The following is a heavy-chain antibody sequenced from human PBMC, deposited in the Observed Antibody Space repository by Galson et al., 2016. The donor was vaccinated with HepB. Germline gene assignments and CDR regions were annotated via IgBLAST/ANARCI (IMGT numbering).Heavy chain of an antibody. V-gene: IGHV4-34*01. J-gene: IGHJ4*02. D-gene: IGHD1-26*01. Sequence: SETLSLTFAVYGGSLRGYYWSWIRQPPGKGLEWIGEINHGGNTNYNPSLKSRVTMTVDASKNQFSLTLRSATAADTALYFCARISLRVGQDYWGQGTLVTVSS. CDR1: GGSLRGYY. CDR2: INHGGNT. CDR3: ARISLRVGQDY.